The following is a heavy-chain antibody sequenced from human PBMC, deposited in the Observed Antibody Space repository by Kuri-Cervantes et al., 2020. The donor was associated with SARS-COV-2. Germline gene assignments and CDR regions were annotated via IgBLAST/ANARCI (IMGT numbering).Heavy chain of an antibody. J-gene: IGHJ4*02. D-gene: IGHD2-15*01. Sequence: GGSLRLSCAASGFTFSSFAMSWVRQAPGKGLEWVSSISGSGVGTYYADSVKGRFTISRDNSKNTLYLQMNSLRADDTALCYCAKETTIVVVVAVAHWGQGTLVTVSS. V-gene: IGHV3-23*01. CDR3: AKETTIVVVVAVAH. CDR1: GFTFSSFA. CDR2: ISGSGVGT.